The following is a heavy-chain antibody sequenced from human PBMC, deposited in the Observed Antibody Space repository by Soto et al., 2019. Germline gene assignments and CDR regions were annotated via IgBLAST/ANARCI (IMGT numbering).Heavy chain of an antibody. CDR1: GFTFSSYA. CDR3: AKTLGYSYGFGYFAY. J-gene: IGHJ4*02. Sequence: EVQLLESGGGLVQPGGSLRLSCAASGFTFSSYAMSWVRQAPGKGLEWVSAISGSGGSTYYADSVKGRFTISRDNSKNTLYLQMNSLKGEDTAVYYCAKTLGYSYGFGYFAYWGQGTLVTVSS. V-gene: IGHV3-23*01. D-gene: IGHD5-18*01. CDR2: ISGSGGST.